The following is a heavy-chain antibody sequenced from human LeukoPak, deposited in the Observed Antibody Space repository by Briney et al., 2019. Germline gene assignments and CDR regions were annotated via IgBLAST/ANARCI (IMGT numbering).Heavy chain of an antibody. CDR1: GFSLSTRGVG. J-gene: IGHJ6*03. D-gene: IGHD1/OR15-1a*01. V-gene: IGHV2-5*02. Sequence: KSGPTLVNPTQSRTLTCYFCGFSLSTRGVGVGWIREPQGKGREWHALIFWGDDKRYSPSLKSRLTITKDTPQNQVVLTITNMDPVDTATYYCAHRGSWNTAYYYYMDVWAKETTVTVPS. CDR2: IFWGDDK. CDR3: AHRGSWNTAYYYYMDV.